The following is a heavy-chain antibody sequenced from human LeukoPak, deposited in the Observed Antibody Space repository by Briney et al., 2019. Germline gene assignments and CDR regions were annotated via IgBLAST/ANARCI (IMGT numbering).Heavy chain of an antibody. J-gene: IGHJ4*02. CDR2: IYYSGST. D-gene: IGHD5-24*01. CDR1: GGSISSYY. CDR3: AGHKRWLPYSYYFDY. V-gene: IGHV4-59*01. Sequence: PSETLSLTCTVSGGSISSYYWSWIRQPPGKGLEWIGYIYYSGSTNYNPSLKSRVTISVDTSKNQFSLKLSSVTAADTAVYYGAGHKRWLPYSYYFDYWGQGTLVTVSS.